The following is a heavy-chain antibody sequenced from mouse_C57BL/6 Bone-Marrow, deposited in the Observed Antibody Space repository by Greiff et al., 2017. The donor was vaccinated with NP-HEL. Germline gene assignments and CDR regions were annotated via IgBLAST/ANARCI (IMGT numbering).Heavy chain of an antibody. CDR3: ARQLRLRAAY. D-gene: IGHD3-2*02. CDR1: GFTFSDYY. Sequence: DVQLVESGGGLVQPGGSLKLSCAASGFTFSDYYMYWVRQTPEKRLEWVAYISNGGGSTYYPDTVKGRFTISRDNAKNTLYLQMSRLKSEDTAMYYCARQLRLRAAYWGQGTLVTVSA. CDR2: ISNGGGST. J-gene: IGHJ3*01. V-gene: IGHV5-12*01.